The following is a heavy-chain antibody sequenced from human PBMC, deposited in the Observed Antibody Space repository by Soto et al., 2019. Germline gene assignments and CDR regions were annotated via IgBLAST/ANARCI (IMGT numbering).Heavy chain of an antibody. D-gene: IGHD5-12*01. CDR1: GFTFSSYS. CDR3: ARDRIHSGYDSVPQWN. CDR2: ISSSSSYI. V-gene: IGHV3-21*01. J-gene: IGHJ4*02. Sequence: GGSLRLSCAASGFTFSSYSMNWVRQAPGKGLEWVSSISSSSSYIYYADSVKGRFTISRDNAKNSLYLQMNSLRAEDTAVYYCARDRIHSGYDSVPQWNWGQGTLVTVSS.